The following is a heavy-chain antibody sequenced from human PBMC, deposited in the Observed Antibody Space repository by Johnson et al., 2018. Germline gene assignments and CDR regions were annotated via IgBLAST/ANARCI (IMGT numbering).Heavy chain of an antibody. CDR2: ISSDGRNK. CDR1: GFTFSSYG. J-gene: IGHJ1*01. D-gene: IGHD3-16*02. CDR3: ARDDDYGWGSYRSIYFQH. Sequence: QVQLVESGGGVVQXGRSLRLXCAASGFTFSSYGLHWVRQAPGTGLEWVAVISSDGRNKYYADSVKGRFTFHRDNPRNTRYVQMNSLRAEDTAVYYCARDDDYGWGSYRSIYFQHWGQGTLVTISS. V-gene: IGHV3-30*03.